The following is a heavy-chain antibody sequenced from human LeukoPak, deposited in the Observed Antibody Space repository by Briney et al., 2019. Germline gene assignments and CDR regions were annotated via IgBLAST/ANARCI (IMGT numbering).Heavy chain of an antibody. CDR1: GYSISSGYY. J-gene: IGHJ4*02. D-gene: IGHD6-19*01. Sequence: SETLSLTCTVSGYSISSGYYWGWIRQPPGKGLEWIGSIYHSGSTYYNPSLKSRVTISVDTSMNQFSLNLRSVTAADSAVYYCARHESTGWYNYFANWGQGTQVAVSS. CDR3: ARHESTGWYNYFAN. V-gene: IGHV4-38-2*02. CDR2: IYHSGST.